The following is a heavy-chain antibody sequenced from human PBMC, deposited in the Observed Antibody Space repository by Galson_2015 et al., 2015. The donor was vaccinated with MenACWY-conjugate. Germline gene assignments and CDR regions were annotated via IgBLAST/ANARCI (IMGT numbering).Heavy chain of an antibody. CDR1: GDTFTSYH. Sequence: SVKVSCKASGDTFTSYHIHWVRQAPGQGLEWMGIINPSGDKSSYAQKFQGRVTMTGDTSTSTVSMELSSLTSEDTAVYYCARGLYSGTWNLDYWAREPWSPSPQ. D-gene: IGHD6-13*01. V-gene: IGHV1-46*01. CDR3: ARGLYSGTWNLDY. CDR2: INPSGDKS. J-gene: IGHJ4*02.